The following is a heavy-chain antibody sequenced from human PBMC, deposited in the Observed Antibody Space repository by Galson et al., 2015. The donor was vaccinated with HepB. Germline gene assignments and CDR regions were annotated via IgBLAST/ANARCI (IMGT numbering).Heavy chain of an antibody. V-gene: IGHV1-46*01. CDR1: GYTFTSYY. Sequence: SVKVSCKASGYTFTSYYMHWVRQAPGQGLEWMGIINPSGGSTSYAQKFQGRVTMTRDTSTSTAYMGLSSLRSEDTAVYYCARDTYYYDSSGYYSIDAFDIWGQGTMVTVSS. J-gene: IGHJ3*02. D-gene: IGHD3-22*01. CDR3: ARDTYYYDSSGYYSIDAFDI. CDR2: INPSGGST.